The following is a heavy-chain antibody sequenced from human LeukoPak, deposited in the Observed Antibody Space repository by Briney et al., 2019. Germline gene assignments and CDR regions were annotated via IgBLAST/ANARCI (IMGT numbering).Heavy chain of an antibody. Sequence: ASVKVSCKASGYTFTRYYLHWVRQAPGQGLEWMGIINPSGGSTSYAQKFQGRVTMTRDTSTSTVYMELSSLRSEDTAVYYCAGCSTRRIYYYMDVWGKGTTVTVSS. CDR3: AGCSTRRIYYYMDV. V-gene: IGHV1-46*01. CDR2: INPSGGST. J-gene: IGHJ6*03. CDR1: GYTFTRYY. D-gene: IGHD2-2*01.